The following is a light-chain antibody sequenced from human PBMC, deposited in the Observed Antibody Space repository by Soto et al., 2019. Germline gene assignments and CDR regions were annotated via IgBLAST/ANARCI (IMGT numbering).Light chain of an antibody. CDR2: GAS. CDR3: QQYGSF. CDR1: QSVSSSY. J-gene: IGKJ5*01. V-gene: IGKV3-20*01. Sequence: EIVLTQSPATLSLSPGEIATLFCRASQSVSSSYLAWYQQKPGQAPRLLIYGASSRATGIPDRFSGSGSGTDFTLTISRLEPEDFAVYYCQQYGSFFGQGTRLEIK.